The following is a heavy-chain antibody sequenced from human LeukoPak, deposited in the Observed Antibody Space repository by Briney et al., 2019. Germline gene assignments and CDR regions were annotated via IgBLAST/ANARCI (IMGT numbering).Heavy chain of an antibody. CDR3: ARGNHDSSGYTY. D-gene: IGHD3-22*01. CDR2: INAGNGNT. Sequence: GASVKVSCKASGYTFTSYAMHWVRQAPGQRLEWMGWINAGNGNTKYSQEFRGRVTITRDTSASTAYMELSSLRSEDMAVYYCARGNHDSSGYTYWGQGTLVTVSS. J-gene: IGHJ4*02. V-gene: IGHV1-3*03. CDR1: GYTFTSYA.